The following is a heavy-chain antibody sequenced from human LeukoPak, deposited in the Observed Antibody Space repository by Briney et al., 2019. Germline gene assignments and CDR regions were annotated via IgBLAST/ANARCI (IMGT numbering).Heavy chain of an antibody. V-gene: IGHV4-38-2*02. J-gene: IGHJ4*02. CDR1: GYSISSGYY. D-gene: IGHD3-16*02. Sequence: SETLSLTCTVSGYSISSGYYWGWLRQPPGKGLEWIGSIYHSGSTYYNPSLKSRVTISIDTSKNQFSLKLSSVTAADTAVYYCARVADIVSDYWGQGTLVTVSS. CDR3: ARVADIVSDY. CDR2: IYHSGST.